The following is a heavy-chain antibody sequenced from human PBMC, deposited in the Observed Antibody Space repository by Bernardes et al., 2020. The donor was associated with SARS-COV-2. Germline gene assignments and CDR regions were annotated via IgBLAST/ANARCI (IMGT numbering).Heavy chain of an antibody. CDR1: GFTFSTYW. CDR3: VRGPSGGYGRFEY. D-gene: IGHD5-12*01. V-gene: IGHV3-74*03. CDR2: INGDEGGA. Sequence: GGSLRLSCAASGFTFSTYWMHWVRKAPGKGLVWVSRINGDEGGASYADPVRGRFTISRDNAKSTLYLQMNSLRADDTAVYYCVRGPSGGYGRFEYWGQGSLVTVSS. J-gene: IGHJ4*02.